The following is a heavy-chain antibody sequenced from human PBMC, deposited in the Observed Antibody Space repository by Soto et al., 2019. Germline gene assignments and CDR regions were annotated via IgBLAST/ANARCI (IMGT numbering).Heavy chain of an antibody. V-gene: IGHV1-69*02. CDR3: ARATPVAEYFQH. J-gene: IGHJ1*01. CDR2: IIPILGIA. Sequence: SVKVSCKASGGTFSSHTISWVRQAPGQGLEWMGRIIPILGIANYAQKFQGRVTITADKSTSTAYMELSSLRSEDTAVYYCARATPVAEYFQHWGLGTLVTVSS. D-gene: IGHD1-26*01. CDR1: GGTFSSHT.